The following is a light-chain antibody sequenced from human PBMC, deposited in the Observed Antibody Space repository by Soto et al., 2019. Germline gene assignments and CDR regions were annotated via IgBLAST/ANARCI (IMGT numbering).Light chain of an antibody. CDR3: QHGYSTPLT. CDR1: QNISKY. CDR2: AAS. V-gene: IGKV1-39*01. Sequence: DIQMTQSPSSLSASVGDRVIITCRSSQNISKYLNWYQQKPGEAPNLLIYAASTLQSGAPSRFSGSGSGTDFTLTISSLQPEDFATYFCQHGYSTPLTFGGETKVDIK. J-gene: IGKJ4*01.